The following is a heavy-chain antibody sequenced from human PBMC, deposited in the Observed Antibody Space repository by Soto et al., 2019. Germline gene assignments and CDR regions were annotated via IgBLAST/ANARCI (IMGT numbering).Heavy chain of an antibody. Sequence: QVQLQQWGAGLLKPSETLSLTCSVFGGSFSHYYWNWIRQPPGKGLEWIGEINDSGRTKYNPSLESRVTMSIDTSKMPFSLRLNSVTAEDAAIYYCARTGRGYPRDAFDIWGQGTMVTVSS. CDR3: ARTGRGYPRDAFDI. CDR2: INDSGRT. J-gene: IGHJ3*02. D-gene: IGHD2-15*01. V-gene: IGHV4-34*01. CDR1: GGSFSHYY.